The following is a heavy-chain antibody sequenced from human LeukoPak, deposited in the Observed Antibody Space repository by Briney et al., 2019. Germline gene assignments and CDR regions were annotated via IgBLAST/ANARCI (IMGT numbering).Heavy chain of an antibody. D-gene: IGHD3-22*01. CDR2: ISSSSSYI. V-gene: IGHV3-21*01. Sequence: GGSLRLSCAASGFTFSSYSMNWVRQAPGKGLEWVSSISSSSSYIYYADSVKGRFTISRDNAKNSLYLQMNSLRAEDPAVYYCARPGDSSGYALGKWGQGTLVTVSS. CDR1: GFTFSSYS. J-gene: IGHJ4*02. CDR3: ARPGDSSGYALGK.